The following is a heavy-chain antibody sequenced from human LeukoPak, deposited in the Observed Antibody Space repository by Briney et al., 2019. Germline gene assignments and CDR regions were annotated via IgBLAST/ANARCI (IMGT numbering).Heavy chain of an antibody. D-gene: IGHD3-10*02. J-gene: IGHJ4*02. CDR3: ARVQGSWVSGDSGN. V-gene: IGHV3-21*01. CDR1: GFTVSNNY. CDR2: ISSSSSYI. Sequence: GGSLRLSCAASGFTVSNNYMSWVRQAPGKGLEWVSSISSSSSYIYYADSVKGRFTISRDNAKNSLYLQMNSLRAEDTAVYYCARVQGSWVSGDSGNWGQGTLATVSS.